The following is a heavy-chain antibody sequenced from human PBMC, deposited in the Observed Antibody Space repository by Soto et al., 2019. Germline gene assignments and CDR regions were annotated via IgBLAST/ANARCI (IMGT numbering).Heavy chain of an antibody. Sequence: KSGGSLRLSCAASGFTFSNAWMSWVRQAPGKGLEWVGRIKSKTDGGTTDYAAPVKGRFTISRDDSKNTLYLQMNSLKTEDTAVYYCTTSIAAAGSPARSYWGQGTLVTVSS. CDR3: TTSIAAAGSPARSY. V-gene: IGHV3-15*01. J-gene: IGHJ4*02. CDR2: IKSKTDGGTT. D-gene: IGHD6-13*01. CDR1: GFTFSNAW.